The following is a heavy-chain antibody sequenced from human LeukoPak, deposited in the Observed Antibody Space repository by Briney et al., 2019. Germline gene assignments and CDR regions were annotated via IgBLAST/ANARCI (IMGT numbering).Heavy chain of an antibody. CDR2: IDWDDDK. D-gene: IGHD6-13*01. Sequence: SGPALVKPTQTLTLTCTFSGFSLSTDGMCVSWIRQPPGKALEWLARIDWDDDKYYSTSLKTRLTISKDTSKNQVVLTMTNMDPVDTGTYYCARMIAAAGTGIYYYYYYMDVWGKGTTVTVSS. J-gene: IGHJ6*03. CDR1: GFSLSTDGMC. CDR3: ARMIAAAGTGIYYYYYYMDV. V-gene: IGHV2-70*11.